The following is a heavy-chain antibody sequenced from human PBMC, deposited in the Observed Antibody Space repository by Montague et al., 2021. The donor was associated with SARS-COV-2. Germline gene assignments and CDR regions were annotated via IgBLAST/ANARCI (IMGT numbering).Heavy chain of an antibody. CDR3: ARVGRQQLVRLSGMDV. D-gene: IGHD6-13*01. J-gene: IGHJ6*02. Sequence: SETLSLTCTVSGGSISSSSYYWGWIRQPPGKGLEWIGSIYYSGSTYYNPSLKSRVTISVDTSKNQFSLKLSSVTPADTAVYYCARVGRQQLVRLSGMDVWGQGTTVTVSS. CDR2: IYYSGST. CDR1: GGSISSSSYY. V-gene: IGHV4-39*07.